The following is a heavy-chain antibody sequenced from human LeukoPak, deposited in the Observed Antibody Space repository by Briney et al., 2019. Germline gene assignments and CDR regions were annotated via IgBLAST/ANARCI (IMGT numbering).Heavy chain of an antibody. V-gene: IGHV3-72*01. J-gene: IGHJ6*02. CDR1: GFTFSDHY. CDR3: ARARGPYGMDV. CDR2: TRNKANSYTT. Sequence: GGFLRLSCAASGFTFSDHYMDWVRQAPGKGLEWVGRTRNKANSYTTEYAASVKGRFTISRDDSKNSLYLQMNSLKTEDTAVYYCARARGPYGMDVWGQGTTVTVSS. D-gene: IGHD6-25*01.